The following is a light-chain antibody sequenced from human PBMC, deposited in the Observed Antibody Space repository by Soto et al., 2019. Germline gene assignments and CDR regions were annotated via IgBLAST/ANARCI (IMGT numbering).Light chain of an antibody. Sequence: QSVLTQPVSVSGSPGQFITISCTGTSSDVGGYNYVSWYQQHPGKVPNLLIYDVSNRPSGVSDRFSGSKSGNTASLAISGLQAEDEADYYCSSYTSRNTLIFGGGTKLTVL. J-gene: IGLJ2*01. CDR2: DVS. CDR3: SSYTSRNTLI. CDR1: SSDVGGYNY. V-gene: IGLV2-14*01.